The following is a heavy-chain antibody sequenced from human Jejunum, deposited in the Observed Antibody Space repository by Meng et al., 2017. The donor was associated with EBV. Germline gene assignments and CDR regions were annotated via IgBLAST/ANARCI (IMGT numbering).Heavy chain of an antibody. CDR1: GDSITRGAYL. CDR2: IYHIGST. Sequence: HLPTRDSGSGLVKPSQPLTLTCAVSGDSITRGAYLWSWIRQPPGKGLEWIGNIYHIGSTYYNPSLKSRVTISVDRSKNQFSLKLTSVTAADTAVYYCARGGPDFGDYVPFDYWGQGTLVTVSS. D-gene: IGHD4-17*01. CDR3: ARGGPDFGDYVPFDY. J-gene: IGHJ4*02. V-gene: IGHV4-30-2*01.